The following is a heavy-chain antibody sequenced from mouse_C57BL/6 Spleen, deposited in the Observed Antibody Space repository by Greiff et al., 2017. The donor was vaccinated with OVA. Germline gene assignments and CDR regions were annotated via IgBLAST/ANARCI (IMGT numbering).Heavy chain of an antibody. CDR1: GYTFTSYW. Sequence: QVQLKQPGAELVMPGASVKLSCKASGYTFTSYWMHWVKQRPGQGLEWIGEIDPSDSYTNYNQKFKGKSTLTVDKSSSTAYMQLSSLTSEDSAVYYCARRTTVGYFDVWGTGTTVTVSS. D-gene: IGHD1-1*01. CDR3: ARRTTVGYFDV. J-gene: IGHJ1*03. V-gene: IGHV1-69*01. CDR2: IDPSDSYT.